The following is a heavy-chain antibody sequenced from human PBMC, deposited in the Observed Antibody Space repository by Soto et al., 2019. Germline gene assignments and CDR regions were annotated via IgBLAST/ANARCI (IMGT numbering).Heavy chain of an antibody. CDR1: GGSISSYY. D-gene: IGHD2-2*01. Sequence: PSETLSLTCTVSGGSISSYYWSWIRQPPGKGLGWIGYIYYSGSTNYNPSLKSRVTISVDTSKNQFSLKLSSVTAADTAVYYCARDQIVVVPAAMRDYYYGMAVSAQGPTVT. J-gene: IGHJ6*02. CDR3: ARDQIVVVPAAMRDYYYGMAV. CDR2: IYYSGST. V-gene: IGHV4-59*01.